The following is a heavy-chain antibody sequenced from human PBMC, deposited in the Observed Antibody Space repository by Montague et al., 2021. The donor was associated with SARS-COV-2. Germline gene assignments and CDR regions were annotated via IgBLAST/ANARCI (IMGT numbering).Heavy chain of an antibody. J-gene: IGHJ4*02. D-gene: IGHD6-6*01. CDR2: INHSGNT. Sequence: SETLSLTCAVHGGSLSGYLWSWIRQPPGKGLEWIGQINHSGNTNYNSSPMSRVTISVDMSTSKFSLKLSSVTAADTAVYYCSRGGSSSSGVYWGQGTLVTVSS. V-gene: IGHV4-34*01. CDR3: SRGGSSSSGVY. CDR1: GGSLSGYL.